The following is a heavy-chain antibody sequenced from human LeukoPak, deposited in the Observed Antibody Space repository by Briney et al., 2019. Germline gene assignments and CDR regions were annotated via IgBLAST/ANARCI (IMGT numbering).Heavy chain of an antibody. V-gene: IGHV4-31*03. CDR2: IYYSEST. Sequence: SETLSLTCTVSGGSISSGGYYWSWIRQHPGKGLEWIGYIYYSESTYYNPSLKSRVTISVDTSKNQFSLKLSSVTAADTAVYYCARGAYYYDSSGYYGGSGLIDAFDIWGQGTMVTVSS. CDR1: GGSISSGGYY. J-gene: IGHJ3*02. D-gene: IGHD3-22*01. CDR3: ARGAYYYDSSGYYGGSGLIDAFDI.